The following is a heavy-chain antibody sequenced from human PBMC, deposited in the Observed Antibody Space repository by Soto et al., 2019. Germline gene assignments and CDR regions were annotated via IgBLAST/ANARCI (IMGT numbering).Heavy chain of an antibody. D-gene: IGHD3-22*01. V-gene: IGHV3-23*01. CDR3: AKDYYDSSGYPTGLFDY. Sequence: GGSLRLSCAASGFTFSRYAMNWVRQAPGKGLEWVSAISAGGGSTYYADSVKGRFTISRDNSKNTLYLQMNSLRAEDTAVYYCAKDYYDSSGYPTGLFDYWGQGTLVTVSS. CDR2: ISAGGGST. CDR1: GFTFSRYA. J-gene: IGHJ4*02.